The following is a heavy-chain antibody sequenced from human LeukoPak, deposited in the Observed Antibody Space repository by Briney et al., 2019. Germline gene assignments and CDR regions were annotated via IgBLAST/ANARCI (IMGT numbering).Heavy chain of an antibody. CDR1: GFTFSSYE. CDR2: ISSSGSTI. D-gene: IGHD2-15*01. V-gene: IGHV3-48*03. J-gene: IGHJ6*03. Sequence: GGSLRLSCAASGFTFSSYEMNWVRQAPGKGLEWVSYISSSGSTIYYADSVKGRFTISRDNAKNSLYLQMNSLRAEDTAVYYCAKEAYSRYYYYYMDVWGKGTTVTVSS. CDR3: AKEAYSRYYYYYMDV.